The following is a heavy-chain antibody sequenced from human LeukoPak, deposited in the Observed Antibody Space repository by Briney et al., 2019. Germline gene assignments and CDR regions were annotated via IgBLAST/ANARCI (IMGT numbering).Heavy chain of an antibody. D-gene: IGHD1-14*01. Sequence: SETLSLTCTVSGGSISSYYWSWIWQPPGKGLEWIGYIYYTGSTNYNPSLKSRVTISVDTSTNQFSLKLSSVTAADTAVYYCARHSPNRDFDSWGQGTLVTVSS. CDR3: ARHSPNRDFDS. J-gene: IGHJ4*02. V-gene: IGHV4-59*08. CDR2: IYYTGST. CDR1: GGSISSYY.